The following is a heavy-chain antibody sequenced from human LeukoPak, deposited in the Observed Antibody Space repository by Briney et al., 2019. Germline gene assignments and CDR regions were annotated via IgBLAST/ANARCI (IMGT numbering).Heavy chain of an antibody. Sequence: GGSLRLSCAASGFTFSNYEMNWVRQAPGKGLEWVSYISSSGTTKYYADSVKGRFTISRDNAKNLLYLQMNSLRVEDTAVYYCATYGSPSYWGQGTLVTVSS. J-gene: IGHJ4*02. D-gene: IGHD3-10*01. V-gene: IGHV3-48*03. CDR2: ISSSGTTK. CDR1: GFTFSNYE. CDR3: ATYGSPSY.